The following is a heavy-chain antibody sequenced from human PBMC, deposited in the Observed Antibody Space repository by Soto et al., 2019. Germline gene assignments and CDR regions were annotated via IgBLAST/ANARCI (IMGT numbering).Heavy chain of an antibody. V-gene: IGHV3-23*01. CDR2: ISGSGGST. Sequence: EVQLLESGGGLVQPGGSLRLSCAASGFTFSSYAMSWVRQAPGKGLEWVSAISGSGGSTYYADSVKGRFTISRDNSKNTLYLQMNSLRAADTAVYYCAKGYSSGWYTNLYYYYYYGMDVWGQGTTVAVSS. D-gene: IGHD6-13*01. CDR3: AKGYSSGWYTNLYYYYYYGMDV. CDR1: GFTFSSYA. J-gene: IGHJ6*02.